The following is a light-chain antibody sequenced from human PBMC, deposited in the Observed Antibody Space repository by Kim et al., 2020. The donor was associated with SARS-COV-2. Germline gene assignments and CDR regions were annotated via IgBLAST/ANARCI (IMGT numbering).Light chain of an antibody. CDR3: AAWDDSLNGYV. Sequence: QGVTISCSGSSSNIGRNPVNWYQQFPGTAPKLLIYVNYQRPSGVPDRLSGSKSGTSASLAISGLQSEDEADYYCAAWDDSLNGYVFGTGTKVTVL. CDR2: VNY. CDR1: SSNIGRNP. J-gene: IGLJ1*01. V-gene: IGLV1-44*01.